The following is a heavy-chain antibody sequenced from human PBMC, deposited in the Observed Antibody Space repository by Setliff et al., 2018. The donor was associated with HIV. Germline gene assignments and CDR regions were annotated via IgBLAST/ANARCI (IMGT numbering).Heavy chain of an antibody. CDR2: IDPEDDET. V-gene: IGHV1-69-2*01. Sequence: ASVKVSCKASGYTFTDYYLHWVQQAPGKGLEWVGLIDPEDDETLFAEKFQGRVTITADTSTDTACMELSSLRSEDTAVYYCATPLSHDSSGREPFDYWGQGTLVTVSS. J-gene: IGHJ4*02. CDR3: ATPLSHDSSGREPFDY. D-gene: IGHD3-22*01. CDR1: GYTFTDYY.